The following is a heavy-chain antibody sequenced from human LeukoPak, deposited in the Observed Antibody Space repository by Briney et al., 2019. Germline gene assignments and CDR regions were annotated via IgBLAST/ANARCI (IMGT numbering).Heavy chain of an antibody. J-gene: IGHJ4*02. Sequence: GGSLRLSCAASGFTFSDYYMSWIRQAPGKGLEWVSYISSSGSTIYYADSVKGRFTISRDNAKNSLYLQMNSLRAEDTAVYYCARTANWGRPTTFDYWGQGTLVTVSS. V-gene: IGHV3-11*01. CDR3: ARTANWGRPTTFDY. CDR1: GFTFSDYY. D-gene: IGHD7-27*01. CDR2: ISSSGSTI.